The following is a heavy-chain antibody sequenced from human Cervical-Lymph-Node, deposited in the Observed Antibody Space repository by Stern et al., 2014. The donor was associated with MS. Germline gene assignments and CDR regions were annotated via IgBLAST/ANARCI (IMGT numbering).Heavy chain of an antibody. CDR2: IYWDDEK. V-gene: IGHV2-5*02. CDR3: AHPGIYPRNFFDY. D-gene: IGHD6-13*01. CDR1: GFSLSPNGVG. J-gene: IGHJ4*02. Sequence: QVTLRESGPTLVKPTQPLTLTCTFSGFSLSPNGVGVGWIRQSPGKALELLALIYWDDEKRYSPSLKSRLSITKDTSKNQVVLTVTNVDPVDTGTYYCAHPGIYPRNFFDYWGQGALVTVSS.